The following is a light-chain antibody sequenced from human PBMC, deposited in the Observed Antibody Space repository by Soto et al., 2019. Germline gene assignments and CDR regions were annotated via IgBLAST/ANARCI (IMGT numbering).Light chain of an antibody. CDR1: SIDIGAYNY. V-gene: IGLV2-14*01. CDR3: ASYTSSSTVV. Sequence: QSALTQPASVSGSPGQSITISCTGTSIDIGAYNYVSWYQHHPGKAPKLIIYEVTNRPSGVSNRFSGSKSGNTASLTISGLQTADEADYYCASYTSSSTVVFGGGTKVTVL. CDR2: EVT. J-gene: IGLJ2*01.